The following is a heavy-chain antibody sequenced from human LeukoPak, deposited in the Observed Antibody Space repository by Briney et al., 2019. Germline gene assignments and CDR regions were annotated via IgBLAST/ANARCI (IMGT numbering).Heavy chain of an antibody. V-gene: IGHV3-23*01. J-gene: IGHJ4*02. CDR3: AKSLCGRDCYSSGYFDY. CDR1: GFTFSSYA. Sequence: GGSLRLSCAASGFTFSSYAMSWVRQAPGKGLEWVSAISGSGGSTYYADSVKGRFTISRDNSKNTLYLQMNSLRAEDTAVYYCAKSLCGRDCYSSGYFDYWGQGTLVTVSS. CDR2: ISGSGGST. D-gene: IGHD2-21*02.